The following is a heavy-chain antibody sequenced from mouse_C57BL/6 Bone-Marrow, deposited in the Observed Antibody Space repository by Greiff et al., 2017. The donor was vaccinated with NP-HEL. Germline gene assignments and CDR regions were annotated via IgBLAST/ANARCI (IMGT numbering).Heavy chain of an antibody. V-gene: IGHV5-6*01. CDR3: ARPFAY. Sequence: EVQLVESGGDLVKPGGSLKLSCAASGFTFSSYGMSWVRQTPDKRLEWVATISSGGSYTYYPDSVKGRFTLSRYNSKNTLYLQMSSLKSEDTAIYYCARPFAYWGQGTLVTVSA. CDR2: ISSGGSYT. J-gene: IGHJ3*01. CDR1: GFTFSSYG.